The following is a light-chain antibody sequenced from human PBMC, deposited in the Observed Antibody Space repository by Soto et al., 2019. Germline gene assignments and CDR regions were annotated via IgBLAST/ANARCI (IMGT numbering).Light chain of an antibody. CDR1: QSVSGN. J-gene: IGKJ5*01. CDR3: QQYNNWPPIT. CDR2: GAS. V-gene: IGKV3-15*01. Sequence: EIVMTQSPATLSVSPGERATLSCRASQSVSGNLAWYQQIPGKAPRLLIYGASTRATGIPARFSGSGSGTEFTLTISSLQSEDFGVYDWQQYNNWPPITFGQGTRLEIK.